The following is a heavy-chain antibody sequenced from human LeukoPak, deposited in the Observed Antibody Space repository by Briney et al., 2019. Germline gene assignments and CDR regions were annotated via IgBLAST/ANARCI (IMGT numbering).Heavy chain of an antibody. D-gene: IGHD5-18*01. J-gene: IGHJ6*03. V-gene: IGHV4-38-2*01. CDR2: IYHSGST. Sequence: SXTLSLTCAVSGYSISSGYYWGWIRPPPGKGLEWIGSIYHSGSTYYNPSLKSRVTIPVDTSKNQFSLKLSSVTAADTAVYYCARGTAMVYYYYMDVWGKGTTVTVSS. CDR3: ARGTAMVYYYYMDV. CDR1: GYSISSGYY.